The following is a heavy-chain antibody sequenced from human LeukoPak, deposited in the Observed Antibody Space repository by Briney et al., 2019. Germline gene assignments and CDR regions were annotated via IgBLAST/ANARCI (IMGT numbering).Heavy chain of an antibody. Sequence: PGGSLRLSCAASGFTFSADSMNWVRQAPGKGLEWVSYISSSGSNIDYADSVKGRFTISRDNAKNSLYLQMNSLRDEDTAVYSCARDRRGYNYGLFDYWGQGTLVTVSS. CDR2: ISSSGSNI. CDR1: GFTFSADS. CDR3: ARDRRGYNYGLFDY. V-gene: IGHV3-48*02. J-gene: IGHJ4*02. D-gene: IGHD5-18*01.